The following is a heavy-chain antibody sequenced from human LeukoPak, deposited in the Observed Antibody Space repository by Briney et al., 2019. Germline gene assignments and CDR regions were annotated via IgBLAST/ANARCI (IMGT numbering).Heavy chain of an antibody. Sequence: GESLKISCKGSGYTFTNYWIGWVRQMPGKGLEWMGIIYPGDSDTRYSPSFQGQVTISADKSISTAYLQWSSLKASDTAMYYCARLATGHSSSWYFQHWGQGTLVTVSS. V-gene: IGHV5-51*01. CDR1: GYTFTNYW. CDR3: ARLATGHSSSWYFQH. J-gene: IGHJ1*01. D-gene: IGHD6-13*01. CDR2: IYPGDSDT.